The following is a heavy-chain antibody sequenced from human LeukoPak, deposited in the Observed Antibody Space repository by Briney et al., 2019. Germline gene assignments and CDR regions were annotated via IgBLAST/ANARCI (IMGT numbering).Heavy chain of an antibody. CDR2: IYHSGST. CDR1: GGSISSGGYS. V-gene: IGHV4-30-2*01. J-gene: IGHJ3*02. CDR3: ARRHRYSYGSHAFDI. Sequence: PSQTLSLTCAVSGGSISSGGYSWSWIRQPPGKGLEWIGYIYHSGSTYYNPSLKSRVTISVDTSKNQFSLKLSSVTAADTAVYYCARRHRYSYGSHAFDIWGQGTMVTVSS. D-gene: IGHD5-18*01.